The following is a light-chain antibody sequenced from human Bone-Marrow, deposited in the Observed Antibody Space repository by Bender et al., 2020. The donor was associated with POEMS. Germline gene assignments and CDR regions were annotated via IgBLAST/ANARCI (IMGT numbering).Light chain of an antibody. CDR2: EGT. V-gene: IGLV2-23*01. Sequence: QSALTQPASVSGSPGQSITISCTGTSNDIGGYNFVSWYQQHPGKAPRLMIHEGTKRPSGVSNRFSASKSGNSASLTISGLLAEDEADYYCSSYAGSNTLVFGGGTKLTVL. CDR1: SNDIGGYNF. J-gene: IGLJ2*01. CDR3: SSYAGSNTLV.